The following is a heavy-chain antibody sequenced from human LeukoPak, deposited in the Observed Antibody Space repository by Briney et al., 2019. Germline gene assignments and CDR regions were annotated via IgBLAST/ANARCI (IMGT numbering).Heavy chain of an antibody. J-gene: IGHJ4*02. CDR3: ATDRLVPRGYSGYDGLGD. V-gene: IGHV1-24*01. CDR2: FDPEDGET. D-gene: IGHD5-12*01. CDR1: GYTLTELS. Sequence: ASVKVSCKVSGYTLTELSMHWVRQAPGKGLEWMGGFDPEDGETIYAQKFQGRVTMTEDTSTDTAYMELSSLRSEDTAVYYCATDRLVPRGYSGYDGLGDWGQGTLVTVSS.